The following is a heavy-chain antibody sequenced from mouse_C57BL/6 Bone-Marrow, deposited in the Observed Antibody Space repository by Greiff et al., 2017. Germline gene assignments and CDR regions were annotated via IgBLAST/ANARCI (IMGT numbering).Heavy chain of an antibody. CDR1: GYTFTDYY. V-gene: IGHV1-75*01. Sequence: VQLQQSGPELVKPGASVKISCKASGYTFTDYYINWVKQRPGQGLEWIGWIFPGGGSTYYNEKFKGKATLTVDKSSSTAYMLLSSLTSEDSAVYFCAINHNYGSSYVYFAVWGTGPTVTVSS. D-gene: IGHD1-1*01. CDR3: AINHNYGSSYVYFAV. J-gene: IGHJ1*03. CDR2: IFPGGGST.